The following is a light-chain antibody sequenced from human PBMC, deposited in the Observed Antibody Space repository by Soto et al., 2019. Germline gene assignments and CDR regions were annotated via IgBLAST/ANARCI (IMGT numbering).Light chain of an antibody. Sequence: EIVLPQSPVTLYVSTGERATLSCRASQSIARAYLAWYQQKHGQAPRLLIYGVSRRASGIPDKFSGSASGTEFTLTISRLDLEDRAVYYCQEYDSGPGTFGQGTNLDIQ. V-gene: IGKV3-20*01. CDR3: QEYDSGPGT. CDR2: GVS. J-gene: IGKJ2*01. CDR1: QSIARAY.